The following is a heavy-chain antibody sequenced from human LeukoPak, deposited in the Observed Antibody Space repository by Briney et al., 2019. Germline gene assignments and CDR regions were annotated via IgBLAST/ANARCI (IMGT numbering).Heavy chain of an antibody. V-gene: IGHV3-64D*09. CDR2: ISSDGDST. CDR3: ARILDILTGSAGSTAGNDY. J-gene: IGHJ4*02. Sequence: GGSLRLSCSASGFTFSTYAMHWVRQAPGKGLEYVSAISSDGDSTYNADSVKGRFTISRDNSKNTLYLQMSSLRSDDTAVYYCARILDILTGSAGSTAGNDYWGQGTLVTVSS. D-gene: IGHD3-9*01. CDR1: GFTFSTYA.